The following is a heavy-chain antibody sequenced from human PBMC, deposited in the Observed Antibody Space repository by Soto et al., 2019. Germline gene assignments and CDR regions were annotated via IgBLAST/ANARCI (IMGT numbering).Heavy chain of an antibody. CDR1: GYTFTSYG. CDR3: AKQRVAGTAFFDY. CDR2: ISAYNGNT. J-gene: IGHJ4*02. D-gene: IGHD6-19*01. Sequence: ASVKVSCKASGYTFTSYGISWVRQAPGQGLEWMGWISAYNGNTNYAQKLQGRVTMTTDTSTITAYMELRSLRSDDTAVYYCAKQRVAGTAFFDYGGRGTLVPVSS. V-gene: IGHV1-18*01.